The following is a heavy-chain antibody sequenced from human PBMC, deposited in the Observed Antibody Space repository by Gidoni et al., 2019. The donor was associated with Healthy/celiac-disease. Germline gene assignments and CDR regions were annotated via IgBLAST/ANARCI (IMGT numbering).Heavy chain of an antibody. CDR2: TIPILGIA. CDR1: GTTFSSYP. CDR3: ARKVPGTAMVTNYGMDV. J-gene: IGHJ6*02. D-gene: IGHD5-18*01. V-gene: IGHV1-69*02. Sequence: QVQLVHSGAEVKKPGSSLTVSCKATGTTFSSYPISWVRQAPGPGLEWMGRTIPILGIANYAQKFQGRVTITADKSTCTAYMELSSLRSEDTAVYYCARKVPGTAMVTNYGMDVWGQGTTVTVS.